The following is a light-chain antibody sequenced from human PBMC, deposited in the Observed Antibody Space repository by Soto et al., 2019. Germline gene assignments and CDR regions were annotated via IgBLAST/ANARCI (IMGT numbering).Light chain of an antibody. J-gene: IGKJ5*01. Sequence: EIVMTQSPATLSVSPGERATLSCRASQSISSNLAWYQQKPGQAPRLLMFRTSSRATGFPARFSGSGSETDFTLTINRLEPEDFAVYYCQQYENSPITFGQGTRLEIK. CDR2: RTS. V-gene: IGKV3-15*01. CDR1: QSISSN. CDR3: QQYENSPIT.